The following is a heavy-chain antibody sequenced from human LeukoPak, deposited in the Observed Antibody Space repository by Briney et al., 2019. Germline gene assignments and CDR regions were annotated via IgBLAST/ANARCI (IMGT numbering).Heavy chain of an antibody. V-gene: IGHV1-8*01. CDR1: GYTFTSYD. CDR2: MNPNSGNT. J-gene: IGHJ4*02. Sequence: ASVTVSCKASGYTFTSYDINWVRQATGQGLEWMGWMNPNSGNTGYAQKFQGRVTTTRNTSISTAYMELSSLRSEDTTVYYCARGRTDSGSYYFDYWGQGTLVTVSS. D-gene: IGHD1-26*01. CDR3: ARGRTDSGSYYFDY.